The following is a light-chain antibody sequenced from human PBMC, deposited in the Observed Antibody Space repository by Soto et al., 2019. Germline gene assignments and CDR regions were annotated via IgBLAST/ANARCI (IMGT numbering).Light chain of an antibody. Sequence: QSALTQPPSASGSPGQSVTISCTGTKNDIGVYDFVSWYQHHPGKAPRLIIYEVVQRPSGVPDRLSGSKSGNTASLPVSGLQAPDEGDYFCKSYAGSNTYVFGSGTKVTVL. CDR2: EVV. V-gene: IGLV2-8*01. CDR3: KSYAGSNTYV. J-gene: IGLJ1*01. CDR1: KNDIGVYDF.